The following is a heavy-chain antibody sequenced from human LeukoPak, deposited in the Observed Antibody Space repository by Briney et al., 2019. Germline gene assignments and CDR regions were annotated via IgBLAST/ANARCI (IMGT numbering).Heavy chain of an antibody. V-gene: IGHV1-69*13. Sequence: SVKVSCKASGGTFSSYAISWVRQAPGQGLEWMRGIIPIFGTANYAQKFQGRVTITADESTSTAYMELSSLRSEDTAVYYCARARPGRGSYYWAINDYWGQGTLVTVSS. J-gene: IGHJ4*02. D-gene: IGHD1-26*01. CDR2: IIPIFGTA. CDR3: ARARPGRGSYYWAINDY. CDR1: GGTFSSYA.